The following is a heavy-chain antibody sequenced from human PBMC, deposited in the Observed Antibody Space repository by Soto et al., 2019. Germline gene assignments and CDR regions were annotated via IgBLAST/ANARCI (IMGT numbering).Heavy chain of an antibody. CDR1: GGTFSSYS. D-gene: IGHD3-16*02. CDR3: AGGGLRLGELSLYYY. V-gene: IGHV1-69*13. Sequence: GASVKVSCKASGGTFSSYSISWVRQAPGQGLEWMGVIIPSFGTANYAQKFQGRVTITADESTSTAYMELSSLRSEDTAVYYCAGGGLRLGELSLYYYWGQGTLVTVSS. CDR2: IIPSFGTA. J-gene: IGHJ4*02.